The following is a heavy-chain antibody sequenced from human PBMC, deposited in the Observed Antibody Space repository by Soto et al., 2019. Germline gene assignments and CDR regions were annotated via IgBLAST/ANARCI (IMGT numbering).Heavy chain of an antibody. Sequence: GSLSLSCSASGFPFSTYAMTWVRQAPGKGLEWVSTISAGGGSTYYADSMKGRFTVSRDNSRSTLYLRMNSLGAEDTAMYFCAKAHSGYDFDLFDIWGPGTMVTVSS. V-gene: IGHV3-23*01. D-gene: IGHD5-12*01. CDR3: AKAHSGYDFDLFDI. CDR2: ISAGGGST. J-gene: IGHJ3*02. CDR1: GFPFSTYA.